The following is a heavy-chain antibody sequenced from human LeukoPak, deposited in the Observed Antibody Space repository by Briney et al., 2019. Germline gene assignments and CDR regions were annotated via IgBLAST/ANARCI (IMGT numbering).Heavy chain of an antibody. Sequence: GGSLRLSCVVSGFTFRNFGMNWVRQAPGKGLEWVSAISGSGGSTYYADSVEGRFTISRDNSKNTLYLQMNSLRAEDTAVYYCAKGGVRGDYVSYFDYWGQGTLVTVSS. D-gene: IGHD4-17*01. J-gene: IGHJ4*02. CDR1: GFTFRNFG. CDR3: AKGGVRGDYVSYFDY. CDR2: ISGSGGST. V-gene: IGHV3-23*01.